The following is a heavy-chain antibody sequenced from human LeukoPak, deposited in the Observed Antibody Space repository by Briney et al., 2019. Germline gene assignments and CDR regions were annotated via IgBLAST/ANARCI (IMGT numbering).Heavy chain of an antibody. CDR2: IYHSGST. CDR1: GYSISSGYY. V-gene: IGHV4-38-2*01. Sequence: SETLSLTCAVSGYSISSGYYWGWIRQPPGKGLEWIGSIYHSGSTYYNPSLKSRVTISVDTSKNQFSLKLSSVTAADTAVYYCARWSITIFGTVVRYFDYWGQGTLVTASS. D-gene: IGHD3-3*01. J-gene: IGHJ4*02. CDR3: ARWSITIFGTVVRYFDY.